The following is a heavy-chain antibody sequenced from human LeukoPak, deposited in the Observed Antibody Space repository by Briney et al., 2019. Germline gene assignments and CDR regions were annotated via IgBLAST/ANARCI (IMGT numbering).Heavy chain of an antibody. CDR3: TRALIFGDYDILTGYLVPYYYYYYMDV. J-gene: IGHJ6*03. D-gene: IGHD3-9*01. V-gene: IGHV3-49*04. CDR1: GFTFGDYA. Sequence: GGSLRLSCTASGFTFGDYAMSWVRQAPGKGLEWVGFIRSKAYGGTTEYAASVKGRFTISRDDSKSIAYLQMNSLKTEDTAVYYCTRALIFGDYDILTGYLVPYYYYYYMDVWGKGTTVTVSS. CDR2: IRSKAYGGTT.